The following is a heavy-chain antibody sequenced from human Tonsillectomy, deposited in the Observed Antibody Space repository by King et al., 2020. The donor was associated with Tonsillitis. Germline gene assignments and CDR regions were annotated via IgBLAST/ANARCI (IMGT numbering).Heavy chain of an antibody. CDR2: INHSGST. Sequence: VQLQQWGAGLLKPSETLSLTCAVYGGSFSGYYWSWIRQPPGKGLEWVGEINHSGSTYYNPSLESRVSVSVDTSKHRFSLNLSSVTAADTAVYYCATGTYYKRMNSWGQGTLVTVSS. CDR3: ATGTYYKRMNS. J-gene: IGHJ4*02. V-gene: IGHV4-34*01. D-gene: IGHD3-22*01. CDR1: GGSFSGYY.